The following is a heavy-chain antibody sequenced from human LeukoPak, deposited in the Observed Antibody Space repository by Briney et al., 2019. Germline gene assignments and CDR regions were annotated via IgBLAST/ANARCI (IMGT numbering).Heavy chain of an antibody. CDR1: GGSISSYY. D-gene: IGHD3-10*01. CDR2: IYTSGST. Sequence: SETLSLTCTVSGGSISSYYWSWIRQPAGKGLEWIGRIYTSGSTNYNPSLESRVTMSVDTSKNQFSLKLSSVTAADTAVYYCARDYGSGSYYMGLGFDYWGQGTLVTVSS. CDR3: ARDYGSGSYYMGLGFDY. V-gene: IGHV4-4*07. J-gene: IGHJ4*02.